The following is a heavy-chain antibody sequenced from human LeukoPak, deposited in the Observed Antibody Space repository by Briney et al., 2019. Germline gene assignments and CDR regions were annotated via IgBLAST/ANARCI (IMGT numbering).Heavy chain of an antibody. CDR1: GGSISSSSYY. Sequence: SETLSLTCTVSGGSISSSSYYWGWIRQPPGKGLEWIGYIYYSGNTNYNPSLKSRVTISVDTSKNQFSLKLSSVTAADTAVYYCARVSGGNPPCSGGSCYPKSRSYYYYMDVWGKGTTVTISS. CDR2: IYYSGNT. D-gene: IGHD2-15*01. CDR3: ARVSGGNPPCSGGSCYPKSRSYYYYMDV. V-gene: IGHV4-61*05. J-gene: IGHJ6*03.